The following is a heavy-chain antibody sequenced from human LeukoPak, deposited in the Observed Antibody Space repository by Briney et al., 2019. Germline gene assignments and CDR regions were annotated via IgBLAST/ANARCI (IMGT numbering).Heavy chain of an antibody. CDR1: GFTFSSYA. J-gene: IGHJ4*02. CDR2: ISGSGGST. V-gene: IGHV3-23*01. CDR3: AKVVLGGWYFDY. Sequence: PGGSLRLSCAASGFTFSSYAMSWVRQAPGKGLEWVSAISGSGGSTYYADSVKGRFTISRDNSKNTLYPQMNSLRAEDTAVYYSAKVVLGGWYFDYWGQGTLVTVSS. D-gene: IGHD6-19*01.